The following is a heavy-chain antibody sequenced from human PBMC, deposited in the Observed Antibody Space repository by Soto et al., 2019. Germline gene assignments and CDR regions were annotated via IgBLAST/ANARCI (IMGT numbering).Heavy chain of an antibody. D-gene: IGHD3-22*01. Sequence: SETLSLTCAVYGGSFSGYYWSWIRQPPGKGLEWIGEINHSGSTNYNPSLKSRVTLSVDTSKNQFSLKLTSVTAADAAVYYCARGFTMMVVVKRDAPGNYYFDSWGQGTLVPVSS. J-gene: IGHJ4*02. CDR1: GGSFSGYY. V-gene: IGHV4-34*01. CDR2: INHSGST. CDR3: ARGFTMMVVVKRDAPGNYYFDS.